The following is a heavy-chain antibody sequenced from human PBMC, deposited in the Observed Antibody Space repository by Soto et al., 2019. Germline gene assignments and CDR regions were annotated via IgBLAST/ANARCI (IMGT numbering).Heavy chain of an antibody. CDR2: MYQIGTF. V-gene: IGHV4-30-2*01. Sequence: SETLSLTCAVSGGSIGGVVYAWSWIRQPPGGGLEWIGYMYQIGTFLKSPSRKTRLTTSLYMSNNQFSLTLNSMTAADTAVYYCPRGQFYSGSGNFNNLMLDAWG. D-gene: IGHD3-10*01. J-gene: IGHJ6*01. CDR1: GGSIGGVVYA. CDR3: PRGQFYSGSGNFNNLMLDA.